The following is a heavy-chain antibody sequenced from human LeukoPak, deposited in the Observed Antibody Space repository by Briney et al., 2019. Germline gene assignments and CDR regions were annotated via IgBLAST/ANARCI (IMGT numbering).Heavy chain of an antibody. Sequence: SETLSLTCTVSGGSMTNYYRSWIRQPAGKGLEWIGRMYFSGRTHYNPSLKSRVTMSVDTSKNQFSLKVSSVTAADTAVYYCARVGSDGSYFDYWGQGTLVTVSS. D-gene: IGHD1-26*01. V-gene: IGHV4-4*07. CDR2: MYFSGRT. J-gene: IGHJ4*02. CDR1: GGSMTNYY. CDR3: ARVGSDGSYFDY.